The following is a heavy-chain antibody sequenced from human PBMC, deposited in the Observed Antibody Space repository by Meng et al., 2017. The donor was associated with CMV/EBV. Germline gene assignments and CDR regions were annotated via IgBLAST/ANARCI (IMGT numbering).Heavy chain of an antibody. CDR1: GGSFSGYY. J-gene: IGHJ4*02. Sequence: SETLSLTCAVYGGSFSGYYWSWIRRPPGKGLEWIGEINNSVSTNYNPSLKSRVTISVDTSKNQFSLKLSSVTAADTAVYYCARGPNRYYYGSGSYYYWGQGTLVTVSS. CDR2: INNSVST. V-gene: IGHV4-34*01. D-gene: IGHD3-10*01. CDR3: ARGPNRYYYGSGSYYY.